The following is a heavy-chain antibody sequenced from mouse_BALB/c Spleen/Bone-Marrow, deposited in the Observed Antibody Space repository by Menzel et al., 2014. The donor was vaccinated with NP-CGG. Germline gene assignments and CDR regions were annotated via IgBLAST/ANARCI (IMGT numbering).Heavy chain of an antibody. J-gene: IGHJ4*01. V-gene: IGHV5-6-3*01. CDR1: GFTFSSYG. D-gene: IGHD2-3*01. CDR2: INSNGGST. CDR3: ARERDGYFRDAMDY. Sequence: EVNLVDSGGGLVQPGGSLKLSCAASGFTFSSYGMSWVRQTPDKRLELVATINSNGGSTYYPDSVKGRFTISRDNAKNTLYLQMSSLKSEDTAMYYCARERDGYFRDAMDYWGQGTSVTVSS.